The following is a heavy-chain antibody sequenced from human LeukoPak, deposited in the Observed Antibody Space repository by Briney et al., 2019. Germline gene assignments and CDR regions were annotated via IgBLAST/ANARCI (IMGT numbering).Heavy chain of an antibody. CDR1: GYTFTGYY. V-gene: IGHV1-8*03. CDR2: MNPNSGNT. Sequence: GASVKVSCKASGYTFTGYYMHWVRQAPGQGLEWMGWMNPNSGNTGYAQKFQGRVTITRNTSISTAYMELSSLRSEDTAVYYCARGLESGSPGWYYYYMDVWGKRTTVTVSS. CDR3: ARGLESGSPGWYYYYMDV. D-gene: IGHD1-26*01. J-gene: IGHJ6*03.